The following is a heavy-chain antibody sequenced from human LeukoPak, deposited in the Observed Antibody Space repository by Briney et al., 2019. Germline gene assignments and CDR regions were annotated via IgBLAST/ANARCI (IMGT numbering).Heavy chain of an antibody. Sequence: SETLSLTCSVSGDSISSYFWSWIRESPGKGLEWIGYIHYSGSSSYNPSLTSRATISLDTSKNQFYLKLSSVTASDTAFYYCARDQRRDYGDYFDNWGQGTLVTVSS. J-gene: IGHJ4*02. V-gene: IGHV4-59*01. CDR1: GDSISSYF. CDR3: ARDQRRDYGDYFDN. D-gene: IGHD3-16*01. CDR2: IHYSGSS.